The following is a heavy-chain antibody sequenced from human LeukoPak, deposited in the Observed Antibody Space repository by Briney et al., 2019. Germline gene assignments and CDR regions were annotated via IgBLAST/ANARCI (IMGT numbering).Heavy chain of an antibody. Sequence: GGSLRLSCAASEFPFSVYAMTWVRQAPGKGLEWVSTIGHSGNYVYYADSVKGRFNISRDNAQNSLSLQMDSLRADDTAVYYCARDSSWGGGFDHWGHGTLVTASS. CDR3: ARDSSWGGGFDH. CDR2: IGHSGNYV. V-gene: IGHV3-21*01. D-gene: IGHD3-16*01. J-gene: IGHJ4*01. CDR1: EFPFSVYA.